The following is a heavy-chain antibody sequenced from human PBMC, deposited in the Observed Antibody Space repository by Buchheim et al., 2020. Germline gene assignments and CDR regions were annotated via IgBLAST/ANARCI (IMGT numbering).Heavy chain of an antibody. J-gene: IGHJ5*02. CDR2: INHSGST. CDR1: GGSISSSSYY. D-gene: IGHD2-2*01. Sequence: QLQLQESGPGLVKPSETLSLTCTVSGGSISSSSYYWGWIRQPPVKGLEWIGEINHSGSTNYNPSLKSRVTISVDTSKNQFSLKLSSVTAADTAVYYCARGRKQDIVVVPAANNWFDPWGQGTL. V-gene: IGHV4-39*07. CDR3: ARGRKQDIVVVPAANNWFDP.